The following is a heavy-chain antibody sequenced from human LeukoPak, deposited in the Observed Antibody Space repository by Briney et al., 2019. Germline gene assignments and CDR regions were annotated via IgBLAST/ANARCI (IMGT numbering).Heavy chain of an antibody. D-gene: IGHD1-26*01. Sequence: SETLSLTCTVSGASITSYYWSWIRQPPGKGLECIGYIFYSESANYNPSLKSRATISVDMSKNQFSLKLTSVTAADTAVYYCARRGGSPLGAFDIWAKGQWSPSLQ. CDR2: IFYSESA. CDR1: GASITSYY. J-gene: IGHJ3*02. V-gene: IGHV4-59*01. CDR3: ARRGGSPLGAFDI.